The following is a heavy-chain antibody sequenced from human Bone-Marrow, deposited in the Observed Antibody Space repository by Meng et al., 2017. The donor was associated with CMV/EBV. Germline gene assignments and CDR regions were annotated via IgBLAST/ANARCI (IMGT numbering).Heavy chain of an antibody. CDR2: INPIGGTT. V-gene: IGHV1-46*03. Sequence: ASVKVSCKASGHTFTGYYIHWVRQAPGQGLEYMGIINPIGGTTTYAQKFQGRVTMTRDTSTGTLYMELSSLRSEDTAVYYCALYSRRWYPWGQGTLVNVSS. J-gene: IGHJ5*02. CDR1: GHTFTGYY. CDR3: ALYSRRWYP. D-gene: IGHD6-13*01.